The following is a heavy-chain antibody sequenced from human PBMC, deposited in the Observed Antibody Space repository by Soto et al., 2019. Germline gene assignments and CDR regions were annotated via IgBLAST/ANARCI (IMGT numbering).Heavy chain of an antibody. CDR1: GDSVTSDSYF. CDR3: ARGLRLKWELPKWGTRLDP. D-gene: IGHD1-26*01. V-gene: IGHV4-61*01. J-gene: IGHJ5*02. Sequence: SETLSLTCTVSGDSVTSDSYFWSWIRQPPGKGLEWIGNSYYSGYYSGSTNHNPSLKRRVSVSVDTSKNQFSLKLRSVTTADTAVYYCARGLRLKWELPKWGTRLDPWGQGTLVTVSS. CDR2: SYYSGYYSGST.